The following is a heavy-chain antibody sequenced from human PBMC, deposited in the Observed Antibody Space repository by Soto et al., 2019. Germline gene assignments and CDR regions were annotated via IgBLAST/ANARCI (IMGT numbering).Heavy chain of an antibody. D-gene: IGHD3-16*02. CDR2: IYYSGST. CDR1: GGSISSSSYY. Sequence: NPSETLSLTCTVSGGSISSSSYYWGWIRQPPGKGLEWIGSIYYSGSTYYNPSLKSRVTISVDTSKNQFSLKLSSVTAADTAVYYCARNLAVYDYIWGSYRYTDAFDIWGQGTMVTVSS. V-gene: IGHV4-39*01. CDR3: ARNLAVYDYIWGSYRYTDAFDI. J-gene: IGHJ3*02.